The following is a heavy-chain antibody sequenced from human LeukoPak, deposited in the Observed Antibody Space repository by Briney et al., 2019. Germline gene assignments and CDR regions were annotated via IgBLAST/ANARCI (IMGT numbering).Heavy chain of an antibody. J-gene: IGHJ4*02. D-gene: IGHD5-12*01. V-gene: IGHV4-59*01. CDR1: GGSISSYY. CDR2: IYYSGST. CDR3: ARIYSGYDLGPYYFDY. Sequence: NSSETLSLTCTVSGGSISSYYWSWIRQPPGKGMEWIGYIYYSGSTNYNPSLKSRVTISVDTSKNQFSLKLSSVTAADTAVYYCARIYSGYDLGPYYFDYWGQGTLVTVSS.